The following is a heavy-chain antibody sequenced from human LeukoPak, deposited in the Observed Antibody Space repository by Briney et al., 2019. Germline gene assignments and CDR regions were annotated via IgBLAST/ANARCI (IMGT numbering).Heavy chain of an antibody. CDR2: IYTSGST. CDR1: GGSISSYY. CDR3: ARDIGYYDSSGHPRDAFDI. J-gene: IGHJ3*02. V-gene: IGHV4-4*07. D-gene: IGHD3-22*01. Sequence: SETLSLTCTVSGGSISSYYWSWIRQPAGKGLEWIGRIYTSGSTNYNPSLKSRVTMSVDTSKNQFSLKLSSVTAADTAVYYCARDIGYYDSSGHPRDAFDIWGQGTMVTVSS.